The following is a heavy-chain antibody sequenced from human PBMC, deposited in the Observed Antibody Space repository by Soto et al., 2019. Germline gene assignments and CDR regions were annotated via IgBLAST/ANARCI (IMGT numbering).Heavy chain of an antibody. D-gene: IGHD5-12*01. J-gene: IGHJ4*02. V-gene: IGHV3-23*01. CDR2: ISGSGGST. CDR3: AKRGGYSGYETTPFDY. CDR1: GFTFSDYA. Sequence: EVQLLESGGGLVQPGGSLRVSCAASGFTFSDYAMSWVRQAPGKGLEWVAGISGSGGSTPYADSVKGRFIISRDNSKNKVYLQMNSLTDEDTAIYYCAKRGGYSGYETTPFDYWGQGTLVTVSS.